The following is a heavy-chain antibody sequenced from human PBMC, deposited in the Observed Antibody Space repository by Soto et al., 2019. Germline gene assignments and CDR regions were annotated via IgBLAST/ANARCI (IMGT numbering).Heavy chain of an antibody. J-gene: IGHJ6*02. D-gene: IGHD3-10*01. CDR1: GFTFSSYG. CDR3: AKDSGVTLYYYYGMDV. V-gene: IGHV3-30*18. CDR2: ISYDGSNK. Sequence: GGSLRLSCAASGFTFSSYGMHWVRQAPGKGLEWVAVISYDGSNKYYADSVKGRFTISRDNSKNTLYLQMNSLRAEDTAVYYCAKDSGVTLYYYYGMDVWGQGTTVTVSS.